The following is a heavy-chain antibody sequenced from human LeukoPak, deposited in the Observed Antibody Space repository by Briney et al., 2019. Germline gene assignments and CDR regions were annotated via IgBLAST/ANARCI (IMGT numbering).Heavy chain of an antibody. CDR1: GGTFSSYA. Sequence: SVKVSCKASGGTFSSYAISWVRQAPGQGLEWMGGIIPIFGTANYAQKFQGRVTITADESTSTAYMELSSLRSEDTAVYYCVREYVYDILTGYYTWFDPWGQETLVTVSS. V-gene: IGHV1-69*01. CDR3: VREYVYDILTGYYTWFDP. J-gene: IGHJ5*02. D-gene: IGHD3-9*01. CDR2: IIPIFGTA.